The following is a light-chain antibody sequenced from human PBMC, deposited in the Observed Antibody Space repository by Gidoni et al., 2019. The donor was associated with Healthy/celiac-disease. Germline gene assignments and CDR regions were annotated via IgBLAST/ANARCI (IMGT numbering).Light chain of an antibody. Sequence: AIRTTQSPSSFSASTGDRVTITCRASQGISSYLAWYQQKPGKAPKLLIYAASTLQSGVPSRFSGSGSGTDFTLTISCLQSEDFATYYCQQYYSYPLLTFGRGTKVEIK. J-gene: IGKJ4*01. CDR1: QGISSY. V-gene: IGKV1-8*01. CDR2: AAS. CDR3: QQYYSYPLLT.